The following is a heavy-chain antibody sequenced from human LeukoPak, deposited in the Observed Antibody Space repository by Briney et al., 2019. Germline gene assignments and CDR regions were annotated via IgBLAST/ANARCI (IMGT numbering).Heavy chain of an antibody. V-gene: IGHV1-69*13. J-gene: IGHJ6*03. CDR2: IIPIFGTA. CDR1: GGTFSSDA. D-gene: IGHD3-10*01. Sequence: ASVKVSCKASGGTFSSDAISWVRQAPGQGLWWMGGIIPIFGTANYAQKFQGRVTITADESTSTAYMELSSLRSEGTAVYYCARGSGSYYNPYYYYYYMDVWGKGNTVTISS. CDR3: ARGSGSYYNPYYYYYYMDV.